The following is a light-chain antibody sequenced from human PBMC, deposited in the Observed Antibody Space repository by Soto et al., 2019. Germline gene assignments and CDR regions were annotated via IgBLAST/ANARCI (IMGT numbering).Light chain of an antibody. J-gene: IGKJ1*01. CDR2: LGS. CDR3: MQALQTKWT. Sequence: DIVMTQSPLSLPVTPGEPASISCRSSQSLLHSNGYNYLDWYLQKPGQSPQLLIYLGSNRASGVPDRLSGSGSGTDSTRKISRAEAEDVGVYYCMQALQTKWTFGQGTKV. CDR1: QSLLHSNGYNY. V-gene: IGKV2-28*01.